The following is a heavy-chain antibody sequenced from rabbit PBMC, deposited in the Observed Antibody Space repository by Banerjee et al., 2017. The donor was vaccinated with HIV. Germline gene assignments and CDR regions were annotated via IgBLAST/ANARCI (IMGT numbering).Heavy chain of an antibody. CDR2: IYGGDSDNT. D-gene: IGHD6-1*01. CDR1: GFSFSNNDY. V-gene: IGHV1S40*01. Sequence: QSLEESGGGLVQPEGSLTLTCTASGFSFSNNDYICWVRQAPGKGLEWIACIYGGDSDNTDYANWAKGRFTISKTSSTTVTLQMTSLTAADTATYFCARESYGGDAYAAGTFALWGQGTLVTVS. J-gene: IGHJ4*01. CDR3: ARESYGGDAYAAGTFAL.